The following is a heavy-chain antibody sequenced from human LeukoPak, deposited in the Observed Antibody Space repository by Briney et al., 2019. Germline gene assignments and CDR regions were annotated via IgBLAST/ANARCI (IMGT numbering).Heavy chain of an antibody. CDR3: ARHCHSLRFLEWSYWFDP. CDR2: INHSGST. J-gene: IGHJ5*02. CDR1: GGSISSNNW. V-gene: IGHV4-4*02. Sequence: SETLSLTCAVSGGSISSNNWWNWVRQPPGKGLEWIGEINHSGSTNYNPSLKSRVTISVDTSKNQFFLKLSSVTAADTAVYYCARHCHSLRFLEWSYWFDPWGQGTLVTVSS. D-gene: IGHD3-3*01.